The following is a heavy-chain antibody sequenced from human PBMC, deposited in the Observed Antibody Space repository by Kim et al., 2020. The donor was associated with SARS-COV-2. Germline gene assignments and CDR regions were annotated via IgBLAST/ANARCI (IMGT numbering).Heavy chain of an antibody. J-gene: IGHJ5*02. V-gene: IGHV4-59*13. CDR1: GGSISSYY. Sequence: SETLSLTCTVSGGSISSYYWSWIRQPPGKGLEWIGYIYYSGSTNYNPSLKSRVTISVDTSKNQFSLKLSSVTAADTAVYYCARASRIAAAGTVADPGVWFDPWGQGTLVTVSS. CDR3: ARASRIAAAGTVADPGVWFDP. D-gene: IGHD6-13*01. CDR2: IYYSGST.